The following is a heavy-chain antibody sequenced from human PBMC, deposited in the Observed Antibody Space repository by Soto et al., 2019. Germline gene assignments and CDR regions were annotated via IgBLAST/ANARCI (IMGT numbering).Heavy chain of an antibody. CDR3: TRDAFRGYDTGGWFDP. V-gene: IGHV3-74*01. Sequence: PGGSLRLSCAASGFTFSNYWMHWVRQAPGKGLVWVSRINGDGSSTDYADSVKGRFTISRDNAKTTLYLQMNSLRAEDTAVYYCTRDAFRGYDTGGWFDPWGQGTLVTVSS. J-gene: IGHJ5*02. CDR2: INGDGSST. D-gene: IGHD5-12*01. CDR1: GFTFSNYW.